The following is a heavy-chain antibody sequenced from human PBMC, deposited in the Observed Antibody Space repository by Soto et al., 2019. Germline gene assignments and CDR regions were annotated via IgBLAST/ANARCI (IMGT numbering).Heavy chain of an antibody. CDR1: GGSISSGGYY. V-gene: IGHV4-31*03. CDR3: ARGLELPYNWFDP. J-gene: IGHJ5*02. Sequence: QVQLQESGPGLVKPSQTLSLTCTVSGGSISSGGYYWSWIRQHPGKGLEWIGYIYYSGSTYYNPSLKSRVTISVATSKNQFSLKLSSVTAADTAVYYCARGLELPYNWFDPWGQGTLVTVSS. D-gene: IGHD1-7*01. CDR2: IYYSGST.